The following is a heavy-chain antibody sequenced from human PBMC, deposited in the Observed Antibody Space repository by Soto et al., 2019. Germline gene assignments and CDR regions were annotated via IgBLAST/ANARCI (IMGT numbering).Heavy chain of an antibody. V-gene: IGHV3-66*02. J-gene: IGHJ5*02. CDR3: TNIYGSGSYH. CDR2: MFSGGST. D-gene: IGHD3-10*01. Sequence: EVQLLESGGGLAQPGGSRRLSCAASEFTLSGHFMSWVRQPPGKGLEWVSIMFSGGSTDYVDSVKGRFIISRDNSKNLLYLQMNNRRAEVTATYYCTNIYGSGSYHWGQGALVIVSS. CDR1: EFTLSGHF.